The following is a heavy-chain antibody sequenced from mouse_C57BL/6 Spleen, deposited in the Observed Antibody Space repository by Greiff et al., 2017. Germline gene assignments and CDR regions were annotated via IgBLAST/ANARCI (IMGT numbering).Heavy chain of an antibody. CDR1: GYTFTDYN. V-gene: IGHV1-22*01. CDR2: INPNNGGT. CDR3: ARGGLPYYFDY. J-gene: IGHJ2*01. Sequence: EVQLQQSGPELVKPGASVKMSCKASGYTFTDYNMHWVKQSHGKSLEWIGYINPNNGGTSYNQKFKGKATLTVNKSSSTAYMELRGLTSEDSAVYSCARGGLPYYFDYWGQGTTLTVSS. D-gene: IGHD5-5*01.